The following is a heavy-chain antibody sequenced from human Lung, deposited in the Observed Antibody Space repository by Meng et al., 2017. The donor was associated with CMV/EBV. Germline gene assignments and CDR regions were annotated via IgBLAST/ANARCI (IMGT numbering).Heavy chain of an antibody. CDR2: IYSGGST. D-gene: IGHD2-2*01. CDR1: GFTVSSNY. Sequence: SCAASGFTVSSNYMSWVRQAPGKGLEWVSVIYSGGSTYYADSVKGRFTISRDNSKNTLYLQMNSLKAEDTAVYYCARNNCSSTSCYSLYYYGMDDWXQGTTVTVSS. V-gene: IGHV3-53*01. J-gene: IGHJ6*02. CDR3: ARNNCSSTSCYSLYYYGMDD.